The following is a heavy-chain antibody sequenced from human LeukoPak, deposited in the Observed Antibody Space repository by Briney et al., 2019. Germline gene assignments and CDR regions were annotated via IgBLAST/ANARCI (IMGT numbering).Heavy chain of an antibody. D-gene: IGHD6-19*01. CDR3: ARDYESSGWYFDY. CDR2: MNPNSGNT. V-gene: IGHV1-8*03. Sequence: ASVKVSCKASGYTFTSYDINWVRQATGQGLEWMGWMNPNSGNTGYAQKFQGRVTITRNTSISTAYMELRSLRSDDTAVYYCARDYESSGWYFDYWGQGTLVTVSS. J-gene: IGHJ4*02. CDR1: GYTFTSYD.